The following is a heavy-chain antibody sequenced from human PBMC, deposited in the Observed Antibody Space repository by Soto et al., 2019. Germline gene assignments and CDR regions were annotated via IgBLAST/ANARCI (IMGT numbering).Heavy chain of an antibody. Sequence: EVQLVESGGGVVRPGGSLRLACVVSGFSLDEYGMSWVRQAPWKGPEWGSGMHRNGKSTGSADSVKGRFTISRDDAKNSLYLQMNSLRAEDTAFYYCARDHRWGYEYGDYGDSWGHGTLVTVSS. CDR3: ARDHRWGYEYGDYGDS. D-gene: IGHD4-17*01. J-gene: IGHJ5*01. CDR1: GFSLDEYG. CDR2: MHRNGKST. V-gene: IGHV3-20*04.